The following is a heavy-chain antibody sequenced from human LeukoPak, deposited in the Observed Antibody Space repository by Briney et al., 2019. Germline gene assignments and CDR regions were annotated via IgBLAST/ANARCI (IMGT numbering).Heavy chain of an antibody. J-gene: IGHJ6*02. D-gene: IGHD2-21*02. Sequence: GGSLRLSCAASGFTFSDYYMSWVRQAPGKGLEWVSYISSSSSTIYYADSVKGRFTISRDNAKNSLYLQMNSLRAEDTAVYYCARDNIVVVTAIPYYYYYGMDVWGQGTTVTVSS. CDR3: ARDNIVVVTAIPYYYYYGMDV. V-gene: IGHV3-11*01. CDR1: GFTFSDYY. CDR2: ISSSSSTI.